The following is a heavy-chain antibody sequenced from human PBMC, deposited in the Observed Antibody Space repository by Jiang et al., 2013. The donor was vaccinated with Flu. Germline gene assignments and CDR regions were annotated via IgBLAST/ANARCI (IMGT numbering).Heavy chain of an antibody. Sequence: LLKPSETLSLICTVSGDSISSSTSYWGWIRQPPGKGLEWIGSIYSGIASYNPSLQSRLTISMDTSKNQFSLKLSSVTAADTAVYYCARSYGGIEAYYYGMDVWGQGTTVTVSS. J-gene: IGHJ6*02. CDR3: ARSYGGIEAYYYGMDV. CDR2: IYSGIA. D-gene: IGHD4-23*01. CDR1: GDSISSSTSY. V-gene: IGHV4-39*01.